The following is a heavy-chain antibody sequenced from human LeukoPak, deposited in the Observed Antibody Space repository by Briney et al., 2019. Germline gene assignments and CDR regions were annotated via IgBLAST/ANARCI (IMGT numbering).Heavy chain of an antibody. V-gene: IGHV3-30*18. CDR3: AKDFDY. Sequence: GRSLRLSCAASGFTFSSYGMHWVRQASGKGLEWVAVISYDGSNKYYADSVKGRFTISRDSSKNTLYLQMNSLRAEDTAVYYCAKDFDYWGQGTLVTVSS. CDR2: ISYDGSNK. J-gene: IGHJ4*02. CDR1: GFTFSSYG.